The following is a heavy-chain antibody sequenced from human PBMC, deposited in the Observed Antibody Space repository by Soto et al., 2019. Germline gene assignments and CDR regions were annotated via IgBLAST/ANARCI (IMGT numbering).Heavy chain of an antibody. Sequence: EVQLLESGGGLVQPGGSLRLSCAASGFTFSSYAMNWVRQAPGKGLEWVSVITGSGDATYYADSVKGRFTISTDNSKNTLYVQMNSLRAEDTAVYYCAKAISGYNAPLDHWGQGTRVTVSS. CDR2: ITGSGDAT. V-gene: IGHV3-23*01. D-gene: IGHD1-20*01. CDR3: AKAISGYNAPLDH. CDR1: GFTFSSYA. J-gene: IGHJ4*02.